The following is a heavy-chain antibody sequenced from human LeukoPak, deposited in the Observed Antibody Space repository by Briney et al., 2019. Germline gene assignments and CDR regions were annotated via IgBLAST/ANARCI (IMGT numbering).Heavy chain of an antibody. D-gene: IGHD1-26*01. V-gene: IGHV3-21*05. CDR1: GFTFSSYG. J-gene: IGHJ6*02. Sequence: GGSLRLSCAASGFTFSSYGMNWVRQAPGKGLEWVSFISSGGSSIYQADSVKGRFTISRDNAKNSLYLQMNSLKAEDTAVYYCARGAGYYVWGQGTTVTVSS. CDR3: ARGAGYYV. CDR2: ISSGGSSI.